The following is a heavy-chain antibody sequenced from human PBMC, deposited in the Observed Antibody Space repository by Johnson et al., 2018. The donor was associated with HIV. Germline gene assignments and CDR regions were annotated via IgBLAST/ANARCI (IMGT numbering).Heavy chain of an antibody. D-gene: IGHD1-26*01. CDR1: GFTFDDYA. V-gene: IGHV3-72*01. J-gene: IGHJ3*02. Sequence: VQLVESGGVVVQPGGSLRLSCAASGFTFDDYAMHWVRQAPGKGLEWVGLTRHKANSYTTEYAASVKGRFTISRDESKSSVYLEMNSVRAEDTAVYYCARDKWELLGGGAFDIWGQGTMVTVSS. CDR3: ARDKWELLGGGAFDI. CDR2: TRHKANSYTT.